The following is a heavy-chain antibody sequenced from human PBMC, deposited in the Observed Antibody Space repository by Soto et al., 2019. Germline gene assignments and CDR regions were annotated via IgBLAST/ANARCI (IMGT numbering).Heavy chain of an antibody. Sequence: EVQLLEAGGKLVQPGGSLTLSCAAAGFTFSTYAMAWVRQAPGKGLEWVSGVSAIGLNTYYADPVKGRFYNCIDNSKNTVSLHMSSLSAENTALYYCANDRPRRTSGYFFDSWGQGTPVTVSS. D-gene: IGHD5-12*01. J-gene: IGHJ4*02. CDR3: ANDRPRRTSGYFFDS. CDR1: GFTFSTYA. V-gene: IGHV3-23*01. CDR2: VSAIGLNT.